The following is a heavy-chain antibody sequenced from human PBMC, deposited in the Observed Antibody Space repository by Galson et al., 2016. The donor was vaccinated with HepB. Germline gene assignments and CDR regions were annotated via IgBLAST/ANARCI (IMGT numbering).Heavy chain of an antibody. J-gene: IGHJ3*02. D-gene: IGHD3-22*01. CDR1: GYTFTTYS. Sequence: SVKVSCKASGYTFTTYSISWVRQAPGQGLEWMGWISTYNGNTNYAQKLQGRVTMTTDTSTSTAYMELRSLTSDDTAVYYCARTYHYDTSGYYRVFDIWGQGTMVTVSS. CDR2: ISTYNGNT. V-gene: IGHV1-18*01. CDR3: ARTYHYDTSGYYRVFDI.